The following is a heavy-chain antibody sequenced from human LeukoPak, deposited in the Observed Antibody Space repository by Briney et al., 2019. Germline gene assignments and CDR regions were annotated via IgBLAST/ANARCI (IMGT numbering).Heavy chain of an antibody. CDR1: GYSISSGYY. Sequence: SETLSLTCTVSGYSISSGYYWGWIRQPPGKGLEWIGSIYHSGSTYYNPSLKSRVTISVDTSKNQFSLKLSSVTAADTAVYYCARRRYDASGYYPSRGRYFDYWGQGTLATVSS. D-gene: IGHD3-22*01. CDR3: ARRRYDASGYYPSRGRYFDY. CDR2: IYHSGST. V-gene: IGHV4-38-2*02. J-gene: IGHJ4*02.